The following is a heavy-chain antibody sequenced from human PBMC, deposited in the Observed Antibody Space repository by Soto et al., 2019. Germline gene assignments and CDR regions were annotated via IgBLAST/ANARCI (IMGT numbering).Heavy chain of an antibody. V-gene: IGHV1-24*01. CDR1: GYTLTELS. J-gene: IGHJ3*02. CDR3: ATAAGYSTPFDI. Sequence: ASVKVSCTVSGYTLTELSMHWVRQAPGKGLEWMGGFDPEDGETIYAQKFQGRVTMTEDTSTDTAYMELSSLRSEDTAVYYCATAAGYSTPFDIWGQGTMVTVSS. D-gene: IGHD4-4*01. CDR2: FDPEDGET.